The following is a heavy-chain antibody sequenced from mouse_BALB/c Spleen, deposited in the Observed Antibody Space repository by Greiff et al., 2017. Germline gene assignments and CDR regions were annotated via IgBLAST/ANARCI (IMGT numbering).Heavy chain of an antibody. D-gene: IGHD2-4*01. Sequence: VHVKQSGPELVKPGASVKISCKASGYSFTGYYMHWVKQSHVKSLEWIGRINPYNGATSYNQNFKDKASLTVDKSSSTAYMELHSLTSEDSAVYYCASTMITTAWFAYWGQGTLVTVSA. CDR3: ASTMITTAWFAY. J-gene: IGHJ3*01. CDR1: GYSFTGYY. V-gene: IGHV1-31*01. CDR2: INPYNGAT.